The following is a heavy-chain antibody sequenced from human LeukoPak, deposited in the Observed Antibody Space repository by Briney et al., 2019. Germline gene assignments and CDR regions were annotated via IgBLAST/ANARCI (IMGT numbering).Heavy chain of an antibody. CDR3: ARDRDYDILTGYSYYFDY. CDR2: INPNSGGT. V-gene: IGHV1-2*02. Sequence: GASVKVSCKASGYTFTGYYMHWVRQAPGQGLEWMGWINPNSGGTNYAQKFQRRVTMTRDTSISTAYMELSRLRSDDTAVYYCARDRDYDILTGYSYYFDYWGQGTLVTVSS. CDR1: GYTFTGYY. J-gene: IGHJ4*02. D-gene: IGHD3-9*01.